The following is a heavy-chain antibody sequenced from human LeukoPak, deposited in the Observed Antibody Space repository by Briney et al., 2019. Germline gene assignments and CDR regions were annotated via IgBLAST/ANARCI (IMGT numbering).Heavy chain of an antibody. CDR1: GFTFSSDW. V-gene: IGHV3-7*03. Sequence: GGSLRLSCAASGFTFSSDWMNWARQAPGKGLEWVASINHNGNVNYYVDSVKGRFTISRDNAKNSLYLQMSNLRAEDTAVYFCARGGGLDVWGQGATVTVSS. CDR3: ARGGGLDV. J-gene: IGHJ6*02. D-gene: IGHD3-16*01. CDR2: INHNGNVN.